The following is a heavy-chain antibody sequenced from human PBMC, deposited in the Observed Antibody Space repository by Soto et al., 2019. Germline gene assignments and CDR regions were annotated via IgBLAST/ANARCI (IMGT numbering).Heavy chain of an antibody. CDR3: AKDRDILTGYVQTYY. Sequence: PGGSLRLSCAASRFTFSSYALHWVRQAPGKGLEWVALISYDGINKYYADSVKGRFTISGDNSKNTLYLQMNSLRAEDTAVYYCAKDRDILTGYVQTYYWGQGTLVTVSS. D-gene: IGHD3-9*01. V-gene: IGHV3-30-3*02. CDR1: RFTFSSYA. J-gene: IGHJ4*02. CDR2: ISYDGINK.